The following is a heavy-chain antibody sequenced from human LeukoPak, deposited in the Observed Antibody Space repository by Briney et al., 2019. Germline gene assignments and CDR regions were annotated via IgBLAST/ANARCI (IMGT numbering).Heavy chain of an antibody. V-gene: IGHV1-69*13. CDR1: GGTFSSYA. D-gene: IGHD2-15*01. Sequence: ASVKVSCKASGGTFSSYAISWVRQAPGQGLEWMGGIIPIFGTANYAQKFQGRVTITADESTSTAYMELSSLRSEDTAVYYCARGNQVVARYNYWGQGTLVTVSS. CDR3: ARGNQVVARYNY. J-gene: IGHJ4*02. CDR2: IIPIFGTA.